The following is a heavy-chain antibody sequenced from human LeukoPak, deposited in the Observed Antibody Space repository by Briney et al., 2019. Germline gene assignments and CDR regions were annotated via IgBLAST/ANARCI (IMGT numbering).Heavy chain of an antibody. CDR2: ISAYNGNT. CDR3: ARVGLWIQQLYGMDV. V-gene: IGHV1-18*01. Sequence: GASVKVSCKASGYTFSSYGISWVRQAPGQGLEWMGWISAYNGNTNYAQKLQGRVTMTTDTSTSTAYMELRSLRSDDTAVYYCARVGLWIQQLYGMDVWGQGTTVTVSS. CDR1: GYTFSSYG. D-gene: IGHD5-18*01. J-gene: IGHJ6*02.